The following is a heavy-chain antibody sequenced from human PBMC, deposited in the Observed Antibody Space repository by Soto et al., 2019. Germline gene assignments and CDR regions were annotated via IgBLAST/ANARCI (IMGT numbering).Heavy chain of an antibody. D-gene: IGHD3-22*01. CDR3: AREGTYYDSSGYYQIYNWFDP. CDR2: INHSGST. V-gene: IGHV4-34*01. CDR1: GGSFSGYY. J-gene: IGHJ5*02. Sequence: SETLSLTCAVYGGSFSGYYWSWIRQPPGKGLEWIGEINHSGSTNYNPSLKSRVTISVDTSKNQFSLKLSSATAADTAVYYCAREGTYYDSSGYYQIYNWFDPWGQGTLDTVSS.